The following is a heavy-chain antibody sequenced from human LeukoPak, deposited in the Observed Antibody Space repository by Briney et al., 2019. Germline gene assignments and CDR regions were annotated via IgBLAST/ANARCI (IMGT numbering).Heavy chain of an antibody. CDR3: ARRSILNEWGLMGGEDY. Sequence: ASETLSLTCTVSGGSISSSSYYWGWIRQPPGKGLEWIGSIYYSGSTYYNPSLKSRVTISVDTSKNQFSLKLSSVTAADTAVYYCARRSILNEWGLMGGEDYWGQGTLVTVSS. J-gene: IGHJ4*02. V-gene: IGHV4-39*01. CDR1: GGSISSSSYY. D-gene: IGHD3-16*01. CDR2: IYYSGST.